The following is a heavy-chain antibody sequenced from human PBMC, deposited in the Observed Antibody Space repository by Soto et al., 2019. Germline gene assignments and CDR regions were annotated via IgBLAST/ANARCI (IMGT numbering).Heavy chain of an antibody. CDR3: AREYASLTIAAAGPTGYFDY. V-gene: IGHV1-2*02. CDR1: GYTFTGDY. J-gene: IGHJ4*02. CDR2: INPNSGGT. D-gene: IGHD6-13*01. Sequence: QVQLVQSGAEVKKPGASVKVSCKAAGYTFTGDYMHWVRQAPGQGGEWMGWINPNSGGTNYAQKLQGRVTMTRDTFISTADMELSRLRSEDTAVYYCAREYASLTIAAAGPTGYFDYWGQGTLVTVSS.